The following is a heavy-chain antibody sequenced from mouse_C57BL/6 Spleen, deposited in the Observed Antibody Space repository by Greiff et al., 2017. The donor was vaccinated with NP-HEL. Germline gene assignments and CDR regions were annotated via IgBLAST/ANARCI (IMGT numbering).Heavy chain of an antibody. CDR1: GFSLTSYG. J-gene: IGHJ4*01. V-gene: IGHV2-5*01. Sequence: VMLVESGPGLVQPSQSLSITCTVSGFSLTSYGVHWVRQSPGKGLEWLGVIWRGGSTDYNAAFMSRLSITKDNSKSQVFFKMNSLQADDTAIYYCAIAGNTTVVNYYAMDYWGQGTSVTVSS. CDR2: IWRGGST. D-gene: IGHD1-1*01. CDR3: AIAGNTTVVNYYAMDY.